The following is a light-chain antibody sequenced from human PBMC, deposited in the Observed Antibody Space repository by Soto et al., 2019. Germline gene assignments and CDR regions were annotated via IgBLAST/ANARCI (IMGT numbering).Light chain of an antibody. CDR2: GAA. CDR3: QQRSNWPGT. Sequence: EIVMTQSPATLSVSPGERATLSCRASQSVSRNLAWYQQKPRQAPRLFIYGAATRATGIPARFSGSGSGTEFTLTISNLEPEDFAVYYCQQRSNWPGTFGGGTKVDI. V-gene: IGKV3-15*01. CDR1: QSVSRN. J-gene: IGKJ4*01.